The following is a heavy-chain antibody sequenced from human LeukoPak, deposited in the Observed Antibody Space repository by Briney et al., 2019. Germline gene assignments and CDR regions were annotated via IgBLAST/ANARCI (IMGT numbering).Heavy chain of an antibody. D-gene: IGHD3-10*01. CDR3: AKDQGLTMDY. CDR2: ISSSSSYI. V-gene: IGHV3-21*01. J-gene: IGHJ4*02. Sequence: GGSLRLSCAASGFTFSSYGMNWVRQAPGKGLGWVSSISSSSSYIYYADSVKGRFTISRDNAKNSLYLQMNSLRAEDTAVYYCAKDQGLTMDYWGQGTLVTVSS. CDR1: GFTFSSYG.